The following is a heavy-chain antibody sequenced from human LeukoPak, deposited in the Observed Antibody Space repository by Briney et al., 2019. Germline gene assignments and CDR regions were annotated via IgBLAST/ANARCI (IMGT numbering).Heavy chain of an antibody. J-gene: IGHJ4*02. CDR2: IYHSGST. Sequence: PSETLSLTCAVYGGSFSDYSWSWLRQPPGKGLEWIGEIYHSGSTNYNPSLKSRVTISVDKSKNQFSLKLSSVTAADTAVYYCAIQTGTTSHWGQGTLVTVSS. CDR1: GGSFSDYS. D-gene: IGHD1-1*01. CDR3: AIQTGTTSH. V-gene: IGHV4-34*01.